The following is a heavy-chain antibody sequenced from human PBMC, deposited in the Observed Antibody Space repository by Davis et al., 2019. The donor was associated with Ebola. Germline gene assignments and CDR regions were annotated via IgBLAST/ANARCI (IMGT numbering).Heavy chain of an antibody. CDR3: ARFRGSSSWIDY. CDR2: IYYSGST. D-gene: IGHD6-13*01. CDR1: GGSISSSSYY. J-gene: IGHJ4*02. Sequence: SETLSLTCTVSGGSISSSSYYWGWIRQPPGKGLEWIGSIYYSGSTYYNPSLKSRVTISVDTSKNQFSLKLSSVTAADTAVYYCARFRGSSSWIDYWGQGTLVTVSS. V-gene: IGHV4-39*07.